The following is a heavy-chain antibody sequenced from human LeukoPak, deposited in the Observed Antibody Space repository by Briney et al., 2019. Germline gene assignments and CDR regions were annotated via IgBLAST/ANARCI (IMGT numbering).Heavy chain of an antibody. CDR2: IHNSGRT. V-gene: IGHV4-59*08. Sequence: SETLSLTCSVSGGSISRYYWTWIRQPPGKGLEWIGYIHNSGRTNYNPSLKSRVTISVGTSKNQFFLNLTSVTAADTAVYYCATAEAVAGTNDAFDVWGQGTMVTVST. CDR1: GGSISRYY. D-gene: IGHD6-19*01. CDR3: ATAEAVAGTNDAFDV. J-gene: IGHJ3*01.